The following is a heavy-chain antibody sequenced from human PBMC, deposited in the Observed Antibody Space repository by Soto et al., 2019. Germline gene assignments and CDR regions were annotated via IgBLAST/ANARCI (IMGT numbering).Heavy chain of an antibody. CDR2: IYYSGST. CDR1: GFSISSYY. V-gene: IGHV4-59*01. D-gene: IGHD2-21*02. CDR3: ARGWGLVFDY. Sequence: SETLSLTCTVSGFSISSYYWSWIRQPPGKGLEWIGYIYYSGSTNYNPSLKSRVTISVDTSKNQFSLKLSSVTAADTAVYYCARGWGLVFDYWGQGTLVTVSS. J-gene: IGHJ4*02.